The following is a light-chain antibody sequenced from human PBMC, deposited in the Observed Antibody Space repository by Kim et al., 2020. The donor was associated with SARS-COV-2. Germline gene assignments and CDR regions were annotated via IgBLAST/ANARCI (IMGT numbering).Light chain of an antibody. CDR1: QDIERY. CDR2: DAS. J-gene: IGKJ3*01. V-gene: IGKV1-33*01. Sequence: DIQMTQSPSSLSASVGDRVTITCQASQDIERYLNWFQQKPGKAPKLLIYDASNLEFGVPSRFSGSGSGTHFSFTITSLQPEDVATYYCQQSDKLPLTFGPGTKVDIK. CDR3: QQSDKLPLT.